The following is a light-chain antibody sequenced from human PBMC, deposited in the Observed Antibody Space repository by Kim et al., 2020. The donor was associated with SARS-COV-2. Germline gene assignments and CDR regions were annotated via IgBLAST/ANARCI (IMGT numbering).Light chain of an antibody. V-gene: IGKV1-27*01. CDR2: AAS. J-gene: IGKJ1*01. CDR1: QDIANS. CDR3: QKYNSAPWT. Sequence: ASVGDRVTMTCRASQDIANSLAWYQQKPGKVPKLLIYAASTLQSGVPSRFSGSGSGTQFTLTIGSLQTEDVATYYCQKYNSAPWTFGPGTKVDIK.